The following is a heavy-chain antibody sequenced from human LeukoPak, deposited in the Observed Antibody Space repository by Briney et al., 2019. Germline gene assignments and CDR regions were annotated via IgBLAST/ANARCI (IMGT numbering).Heavy chain of an antibody. D-gene: IGHD1-26*01. CDR3: ARASGSFWWLDS. Sequence: ASVKVSCKASGYTFTGYYIHWVRQAPGQGLEWMGWIDPSSGDTNYAQKFQGGVTMTRDTSISTAYMELSRLRSDDTAVYYCARASGSFWWLDSWGHGTLVTVSS. J-gene: IGHJ5*01. V-gene: IGHV1-2*02. CDR2: IDPSSGDT. CDR1: GYTFTGYY.